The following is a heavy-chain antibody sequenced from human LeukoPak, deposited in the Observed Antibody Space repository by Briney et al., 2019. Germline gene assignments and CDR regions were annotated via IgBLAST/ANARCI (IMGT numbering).Heavy chain of an antibody. V-gene: IGHV4-59*08. D-gene: IGHD5-12*01. CDR3: ASSIVATITSFDY. J-gene: IGHJ4*02. CDR1: GGSISPYC. Sequence: SETLSLTCTVSGGSISPYCWSWIRQPPGKGLEWIGYIYSSANTNYNPSLKGRVTMSVDTSKNQFSLTLSSVTAADTAVYYCASSIVATITSFDYWGQGTLVTVSS. CDR2: IYSSANT.